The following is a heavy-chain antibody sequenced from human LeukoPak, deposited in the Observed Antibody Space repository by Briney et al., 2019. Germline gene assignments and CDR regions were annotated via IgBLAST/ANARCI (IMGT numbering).Heavy chain of an antibody. Sequence: PGGSLRLSCAASGFTFSSYGMHWVRQAPGKGLEWVAVISYDGSNKYYADSVRGRFTISRDNSKNTLYPQMNSLRAEDTAVYYCAKEGGYYDILSNPYYLDYWGQGTLVTVSS. J-gene: IGHJ4*02. D-gene: IGHD3-9*01. CDR3: AKEGGYYDILSNPYYLDY. CDR1: GFTFSSYG. CDR2: ISYDGSNK. V-gene: IGHV3-30*18.